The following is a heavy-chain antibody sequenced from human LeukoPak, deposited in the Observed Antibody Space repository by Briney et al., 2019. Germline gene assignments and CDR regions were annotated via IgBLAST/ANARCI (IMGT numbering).Heavy chain of an antibody. D-gene: IGHD6-13*01. CDR3: AKDRAVAAAGDY. J-gene: IGHJ4*02. CDR2: ISGSGGST. CDR1: GFTFSNYA. V-gene: IGHV3-23*02. Sequence: GGSLRLSCAASGFTFSNYAMSWVRQAPGKGLEWVSAISGSGGSTFYGDSVKGRFTISRDNSKNTLYLRMNSLRAEDMAVYYCAKDRAVAAAGDYWGQGTLVTVSS.